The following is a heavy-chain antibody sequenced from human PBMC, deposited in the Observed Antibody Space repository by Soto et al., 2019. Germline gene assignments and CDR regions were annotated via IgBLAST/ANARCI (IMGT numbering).Heavy chain of an antibody. CDR2: VSASGGST. J-gene: IGHJ6*02. CDR1: GFSFNTYA. CDR3: AKTMGDCSGGSCYGAYSMDV. D-gene: IGHD2-15*01. Sequence: EVQLLESGGGLVQPGGSLRLSCAASGFSFNTYAMSWVRQARGKGPERVSTVSASGGSTYSADSVKGRFTISRDNSKNTVNLQMNSLRAEDTAVYYCAKTMGDCSGGSCYGAYSMDVWGQGITVTVSS. V-gene: IGHV3-23*01.